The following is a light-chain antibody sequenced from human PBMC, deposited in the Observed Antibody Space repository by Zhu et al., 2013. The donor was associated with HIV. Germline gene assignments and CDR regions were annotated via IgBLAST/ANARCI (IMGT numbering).Light chain of an antibody. CDR1: QSVTSN. CDR2: GAS. J-gene: IGKJ1*01. CDR3: QQYNNPTWT. V-gene: IGKV3-15*01. Sequence: EIVMTQSPATLSVSPGERATLSCRASQSVTSNYLVWYQQKPGQAPRLLIYGASSRATAIPARFTGSGSGTEFTLTISSLQSEDFAVYYCQQYNNPTWTFGQGTKVEIK.